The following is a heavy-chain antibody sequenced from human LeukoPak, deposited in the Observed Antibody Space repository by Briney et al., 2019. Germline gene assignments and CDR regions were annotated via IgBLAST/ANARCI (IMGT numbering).Heavy chain of an antibody. V-gene: IGHV1-69*13. D-gene: IGHD3-22*01. J-gene: IGHJ3*02. CDR1: GGTFSSYA. CDR2: IIPIFGTA. Sequence: SVKVSCKASGGTFSSYAISWVRQAPGQGLEWMGGIIPIFGTANYAQKFQGRVTITADESTSTAYMELSSLRSEDTAVYYCARVFTMIVVVTGAFDIWGQGTMVTVSS. CDR3: ARVFTMIVVVTGAFDI.